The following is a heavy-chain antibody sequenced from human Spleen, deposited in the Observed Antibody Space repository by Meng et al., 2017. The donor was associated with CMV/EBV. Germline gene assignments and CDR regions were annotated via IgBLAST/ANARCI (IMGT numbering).Heavy chain of an antibody. CDR1: GGSISSGDYY. Sequence: QVPLQESGPGLVKPSQTLALTCTVSGGSISSGDYYWSWIRQPPGKGLEWIGYIYYSGSTYYNPSLKSRVTISVDTSKNQFSLKLSSVTAADTAVYYCARENIVVVPDWYFDLWGRGTLVTVSS. V-gene: IGHV4-30-4*08. CDR3: ARENIVVVPDWYFDL. D-gene: IGHD2-2*01. CDR2: IYYSGST. J-gene: IGHJ2*01.